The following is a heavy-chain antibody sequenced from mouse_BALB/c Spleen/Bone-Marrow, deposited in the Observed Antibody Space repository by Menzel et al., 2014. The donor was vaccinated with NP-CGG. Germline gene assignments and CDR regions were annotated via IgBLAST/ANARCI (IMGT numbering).Heavy chain of an antibody. D-gene: IGHD2-3*01. J-gene: IGHJ1*01. CDR3: ARWLLHYIDV. CDR2: IIPSNGRT. CDR1: GYTFTSYW. Sequence: VRLVESGAELVKPGASVKLSCKASGYTFTSYWMHWVKQRPGQGLEWIGEIIPSNGRTNYNEKFKSKATLTVDKSSNTAYMQLSSLTSEDSAVYYCARWLLHYIDVWGAGTTVTVSS. V-gene: IGHV1S81*02.